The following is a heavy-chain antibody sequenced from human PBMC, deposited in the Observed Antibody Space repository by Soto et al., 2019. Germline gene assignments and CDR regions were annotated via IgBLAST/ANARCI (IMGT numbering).Heavy chain of an antibody. V-gene: IGHV1-18*01. CDR2: INTYNGMT. CDR3: AKSPRGGVATD. J-gene: IGHJ4*02. CDR1: GYTFINYH. Sequence: QVQLVQSGGEVKKPGASVTVSCKASGYTFINYHITWVRQAPGQGLEWMAWINTYNGMTDYAQRFQGRVTMTRDTTTSTAYMELRNLGSDDTGVYFCAKSPRGGVATDWGQGTLVTVSS. D-gene: IGHD5-12*01.